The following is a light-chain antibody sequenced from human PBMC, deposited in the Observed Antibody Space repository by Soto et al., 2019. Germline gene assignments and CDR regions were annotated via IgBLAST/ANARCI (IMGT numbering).Light chain of an antibody. CDR1: RDIDKF. V-gene: IGKV1-33*01. CDR2: DAS. Sequence: DIQMTQSPASLSASVGDRVTITCKASRDIDKFLNWYQQKPGKAPKLLIDDASNLATGVPSRLSGSGSGTHFTFTISSLQPEDVATYYCQQYDDLPITFGQGTRL. CDR3: QQYDDLPIT. J-gene: IGKJ5*01.